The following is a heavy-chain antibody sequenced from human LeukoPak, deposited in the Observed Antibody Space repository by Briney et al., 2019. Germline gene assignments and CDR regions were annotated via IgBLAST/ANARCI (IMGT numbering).Heavy chain of an antibody. J-gene: IGHJ4*02. CDR3: ASLQQLSNFDY. D-gene: IGHD3-16*02. V-gene: IGHV4-39*01. CDR1: GGSISSSSYY. Sequence: SETLSLTCTVSGGSISSSSYYWGWIRQPPGKGLEWIGSIYYSGSTYYNPSLKSRVTISVDTSKNQFSLKLSSVTAADTAVYYCASLQQLSNFDYWGQGTLVTVSS. CDR2: IYYSGST.